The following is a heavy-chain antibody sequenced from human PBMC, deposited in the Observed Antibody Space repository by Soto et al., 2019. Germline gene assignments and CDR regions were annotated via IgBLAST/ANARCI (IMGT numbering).Heavy chain of an antibody. J-gene: IGHJ6*02. V-gene: IGHV5-10-1*01. D-gene: IGHD3-9*01. CDR3: ARLPSYFDILTGSGMDV. CDR1: KYKFTNYW. CDR2: IDPTDSYS. Sequence: EVQLVQSGAEVKKPGESLRISCKGSKYKFTNYWIGWVRQMPGKGLEWMGRIDPTDSYSNYSPSFQGHVTMSADKSISXXYLQWSSLKASDTAIYYCARLPSYFDILTGSGMDVWGQGTTVTVSS.